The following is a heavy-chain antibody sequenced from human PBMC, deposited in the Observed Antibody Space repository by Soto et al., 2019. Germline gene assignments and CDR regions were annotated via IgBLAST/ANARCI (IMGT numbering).Heavy chain of an antibody. CDR2: IYYSGST. D-gene: IGHD6-6*01. Sequence: SETLSLTCTVSGGSISSSSYYWGWIRQPPGKGLEWIGSIYYSGSTYYNPSLKSRVTISVDTSKNQFSLKLSSVTAADTAVYYCARPSSSSTDRSHWFDPWGQGTLVTSPQ. CDR1: GGSISSSSYY. V-gene: IGHV4-39*01. CDR3: ARPSSSSTDRSHWFDP. J-gene: IGHJ5*02.